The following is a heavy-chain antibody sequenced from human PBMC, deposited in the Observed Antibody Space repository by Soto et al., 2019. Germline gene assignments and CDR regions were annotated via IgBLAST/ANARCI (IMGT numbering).Heavy chain of an antibody. CDR2: GYFPGTT. J-gene: IGHJ4*02. D-gene: IGHD2-8*01. CDR3: ARYCNNSDCRHLYYFDY. Sequence: QVQLEESGPRLVKFSETLALTCTVSGGSVSNGMFYWGWIPQPPVKGLEWIGNGYFPGTTIYNPSLTFSVTMSVETYKAQFCLKFTSVTAADTAVYYCARYCNNSDCRHLYYFDYWGLGTLVTVSS. V-gene: IGHV4-61*01. CDR1: GGSVSNGMFY.